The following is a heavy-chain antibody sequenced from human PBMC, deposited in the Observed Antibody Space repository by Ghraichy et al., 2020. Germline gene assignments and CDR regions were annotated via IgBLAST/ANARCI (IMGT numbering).Heavy chain of an antibody. D-gene: IGHD5-18*01. CDR2: ISWNSGSI. J-gene: IGHJ4*02. Sequence: GGSLRLSCAASGFTFDDYAMHWVRQAPGKGLEWVSGISWNSGSIGYADSVKGRFTISRDNAKNSLYLQMNSLRAEDTALYYCAKDRGYSYGGLDYWGQGTLVTVSS. V-gene: IGHV3-9*01. CDR1: GFTFDDYA. CDR3: AKDRGYSYGGLDY.